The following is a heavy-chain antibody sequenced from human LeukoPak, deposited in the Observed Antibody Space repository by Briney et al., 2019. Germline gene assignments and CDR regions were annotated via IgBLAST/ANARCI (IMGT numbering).Heavy chain of an antibody. CDR1: GGSFSGYY. CDR3: ARRRGYSYGFGC. Sequence: SETLSLTCAVYGGSFSGYYWSWIRQPPGKGLEWIGEINHSGSTNYNPSLKSRVTISVDTSKNQFSLKLSSVTAADTAVYYCARRRGYSYGFGCWGQGTLVTASS. J-gene: IGHJ4*02. CDR2: INHSGST. V-gene: IGHV4-34*01. D-gene: IGHD5-18*01.